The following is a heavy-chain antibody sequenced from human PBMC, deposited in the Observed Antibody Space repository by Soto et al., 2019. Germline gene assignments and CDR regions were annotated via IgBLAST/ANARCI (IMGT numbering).Heavy chain of an antibody. J-gene: IGHJ4*02. D-gene: IGHD2-15*01. CDR1: GFSLGTHGVA. CDR2: IYWDDDK. CDR3: AHAMRYCTGGSCSTDLAS. Sequence: QITLKESGPPLVKPTQTLTLTCTFSGFSLGTHGVAVGWVRQPAGKALEWLALIYWDDDKYYSASLNSRLTITKYTAQNQVVLTMTSMDPVDTGTYACAHAMRYCTGGSCSTDLASGGQGTVVTVSS. V-gene: IGHV2-5*02.